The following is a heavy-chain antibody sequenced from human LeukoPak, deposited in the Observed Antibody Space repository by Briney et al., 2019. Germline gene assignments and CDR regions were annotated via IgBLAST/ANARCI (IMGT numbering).Heavy chain of an antibody. Sequence: ASVKVSCKAFGYTFTGYYMHWVRQAPGQGLEWMGRINPNSGGTNYAQKFQGRVTMTRDTSISTAYMELSRLRSDDTAVYYCASLGGTYYYDSSGSYYFDYWGQGTLVTVSS. D-gene: IGHD3-22*01. J-gene: IGHJ4*02. CDR2: INPNSGGT. V-gene: IGHV1-2*06. CDR1: GYTFTGYY. CDR3: ASLGGTYYYDSSGSYYFDY.